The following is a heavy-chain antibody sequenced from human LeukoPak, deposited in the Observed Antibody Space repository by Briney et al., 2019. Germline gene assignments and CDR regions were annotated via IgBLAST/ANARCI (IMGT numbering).Heavy chain of an antibody. J-gene: IGHJ6*03. Sequence: GGSLRLSCAASGFTFSNYNMNWVRQAPGKGLEWVSYISSSSNTKYRADSVKGRFSISRDNAKNSLSLQMNSLRAEDTAVYYCAREHYFYYMDGWGKGTTVTVSS. CDR3: AREHYFYYMDG. CDR1: GFTFSNYN. CDR2: ISSSSNTK. V-gene: IGHV3-48*01.